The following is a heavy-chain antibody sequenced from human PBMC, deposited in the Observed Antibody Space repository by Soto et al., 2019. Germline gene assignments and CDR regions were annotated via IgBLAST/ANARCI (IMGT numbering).Heavy chain of an antibody. D-gene: IGHD3-9*01. V-gene: IGHV4-59*01. J-gene: IGHJ6*03. Sequence: SETLSLTCTVSGGSISSYYWSWIRQPPGKGLEWIGYIYYSGSTNYNPSLKSRVTISVDTSKNQFSLKLSSVTAADTAVYYCARDGGKAYYDMLTGRSGYYYYMDVWGKATTVTVSS. CDR2: IYYSGST. CDR1: GGSISSYY. CDR3: ARDGGKAYYDMLTGRSGYYYYMDV.